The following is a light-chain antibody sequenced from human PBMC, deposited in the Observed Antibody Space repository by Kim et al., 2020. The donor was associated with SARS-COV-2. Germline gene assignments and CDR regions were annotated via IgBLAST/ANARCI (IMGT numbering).Light chain of an antibody. CDR3: EQYFDWPYN. CDR1: QSVSIN. CDR2: GAS. V-gene: IGKV3-15*01. Sequence: EKEMTQSPATLSVSPGERATLSCRASQSVSINLAWYQQKVGQAPRLLIYGASTRAAGIPARFSGSGSGTDFTLTISSLQSEDFAVYYCEQYFDWPYNFAQGTKLEIK. J-gene: IGKJ2*01.